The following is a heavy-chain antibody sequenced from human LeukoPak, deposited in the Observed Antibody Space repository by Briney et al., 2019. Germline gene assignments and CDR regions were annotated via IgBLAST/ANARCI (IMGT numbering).Heavy chain of an antibody. CDR1: GFTFSSYE. V-gene: IGHV3-48*03. J-gene: IGHJ4*02. CDR3: ARGGLSSILTGYHAWDY. CDR2: ISSSGTTI. Sequence: PGGSLRLSCAASGFTFSSYEMNWVRQAPGKGLEWVSYISSSGTTIYYADSVKGRFTISRDNAKNSPYLQMNSLRAEDTAVYYCARGGLSSILTGYHAWDYWGQGTLVTVSS. D-gene: IGHD3-9*01.